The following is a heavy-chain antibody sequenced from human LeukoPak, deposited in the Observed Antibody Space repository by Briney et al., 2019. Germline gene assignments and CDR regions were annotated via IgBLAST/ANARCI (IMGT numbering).Heavy chain of an antibody. CDR3: AKDGNYYDSSGYYAIYYFDY. J-gene: IGHJ4*02. D-gene: IGHD3-22*01. Sequence: GGSLRLSCAASGFTFSSYAMSWVRQAPGKGLEWVSAISGSGGSTYYADSVKGRFTISRDNSKNTLYLQMNSLRAEDTAVYYCAKDGNYYDSSGYYAIYYFDYWGQGTLVTVSS. CDR2: ISGSGGST. V-gene: IGHV3-23*01. CDR1: GFTFSSYA.